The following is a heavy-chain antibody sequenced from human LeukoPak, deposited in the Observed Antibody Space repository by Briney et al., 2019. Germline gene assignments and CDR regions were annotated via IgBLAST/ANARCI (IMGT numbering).Heavy chain of an antibody. Sequence: SETLSFICSVSGGSISTYYWSWIRQPPGKGLEWIGYIYYSGSTSYNPSLKSRVTISVDTSKIQFSLDLSSVTAADTAVYYCARHAIVDSCRKYYFDYWGQGTLVTVSS. D-gene: IGHD6-13*01. CDR3: ARHAIVDSCRKYYFDY. J-gene: IGHJ4*02. CDR2: IYYSGST. V-gene: IGHV4-59*08. CDR1: GGSISTYY.